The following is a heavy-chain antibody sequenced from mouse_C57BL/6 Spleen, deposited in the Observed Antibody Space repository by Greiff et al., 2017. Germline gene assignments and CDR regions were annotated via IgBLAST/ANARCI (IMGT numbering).Heavy chain of an antibody. CDR1: GYAFSSSW. V-gene: IGHV1-82*01. D-gene: IGHD1-1*01. Sequence: QVQLQQSGPELVKPGASVKISCKASGYAFSSSWMNWVKQRPGKGLEWIGRIYPGDGDTNYNGKFKGKATLTADKSSSTAYMQLSSLTSEDSAVYFCARYYGSSVFDYWGQGTTLTVSS. J-gene: IGHJ2*01. CDR2: IYPGDGDT. CDR3: ARYYGSSVFDY.